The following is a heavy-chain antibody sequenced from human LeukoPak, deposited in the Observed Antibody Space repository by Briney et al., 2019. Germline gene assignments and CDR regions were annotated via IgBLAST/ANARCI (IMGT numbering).Heavy chain of an antibody. J-gene: IGHJ4*02. V-gene: IGHV4-34*01. CDR3: ARGFRRVRGSYRYPYYFDY. Sequence: SETLSLTCAVYGGSFSGYYWSWIRQPPGKGLEWIGEINHSGSTNYNPSLKSRVTISVDTSKNQFSLKLSSVTAADTAVYYCARGFRRVRGSYRYPYYFDYWGQGTLVTVSS. CDR2: INHSGST. D-gene: IGHD3-16*02. CDR1: GGSFSGYY.